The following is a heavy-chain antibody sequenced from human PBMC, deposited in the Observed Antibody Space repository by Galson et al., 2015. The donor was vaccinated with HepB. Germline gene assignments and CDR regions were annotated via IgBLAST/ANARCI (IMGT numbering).Heavy chain of an antibody. Sequence: SLRLSCAASGFSFTSYGIHWVRQAPGKGLEWVAVMSYDGSKKYYADSVKGRFTIARDNSKSTLFLQMSSLRHEDSAIYYCARSGSAMVSSFEYWGQGTLVTVSS. CDR1: GFSFTSYG. V-gene: IGHV3-30-3*01. CDR3: ARSGSAMVSSFEY. J-gene: IGHJ4*02. CDR2: MSYDGSKK. D-gene: IGHD5-18*01.